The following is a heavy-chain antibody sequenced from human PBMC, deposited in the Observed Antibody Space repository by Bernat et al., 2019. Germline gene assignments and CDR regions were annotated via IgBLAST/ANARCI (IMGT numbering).Heavy chain of an antibody. CDR1: GFTFSTYA. Sequence: VQLLDSGGGLVQPGGSLRLSCAASGFTFSTYAMSWVRQAPGKGLEWVSAISSRGTNTYYADSVKGRFTISRDNSKDTLYLQMNSLKTEDTAVYYCTTGRDWGQGTLVIVSS. CDR3: TTGRD. CDR2: ISSRGTNT. J-gene: IGHJ4*02. V-gene: IGHV3-23*01. D-gene: IGHD1-14*01.